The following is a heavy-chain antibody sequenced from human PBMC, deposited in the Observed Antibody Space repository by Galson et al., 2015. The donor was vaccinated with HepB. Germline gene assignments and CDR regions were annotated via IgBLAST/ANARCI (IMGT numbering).Heavy chain of an antibody. CDR1: GFTFSQYG. CDR3: ATDLSGRFDP. J-gene: IGHJ5*02. Sequence: SLRLSCAASGFTFSQYGMHWARQAPGKGLEWVAIMSKDGSHIDYADSVKGRFTISRDNSKNTLYLQINSLRAEDTAMYYCATDLSGRFDPWGQGTLVTVSS. CDR2: MSKDGSHI. V-gene: IGHV3-30*03. D-gene: IGHD2/OR15-2a*01.